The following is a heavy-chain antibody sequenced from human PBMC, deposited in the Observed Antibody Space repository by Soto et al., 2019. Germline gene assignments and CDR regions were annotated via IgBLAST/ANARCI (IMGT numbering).Heavy chain of an antibody. J-gene: IGHJ4*02. D-gene: IGHD3-10*01. CDR3: ASGPYGSGRYSYSHY. Sequence: EVQLVESGGGLVKPEGSLRLSCAASGFTFSTYSMNWVRQAPGKGLEWVSSISSQSGYIYYADSVKGRFTISRDNAKNPLYLQMNSLRAEDTAVYYCASGPYGSGRYSYSHYWGQGTLVTVSS. CDR1: GFTFSTYS. V-gene: IGHV3-21*01. CDR2: ISSQSGYI.